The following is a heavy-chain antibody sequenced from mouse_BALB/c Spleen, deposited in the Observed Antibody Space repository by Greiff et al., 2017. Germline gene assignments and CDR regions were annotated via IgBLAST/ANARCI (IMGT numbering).Heavy chain of an antibody. CDR1: GYAFTNYL. CDR2: INPGSGGT. J-gene: IGHJ3*01. CDR3: ATSWFAY. V-gene: IGHV1-54*03. Sequence: QVQLQQPGAELVRPGASVKLSCKASGYAFTNYLIEWVKQRPGQGLEWIGVINPGSGGTNYNEKFKGKATLTADKSSSTAYMQLSSLTSDDSAVYFCATSWFAYWGQGTLVTVSA.